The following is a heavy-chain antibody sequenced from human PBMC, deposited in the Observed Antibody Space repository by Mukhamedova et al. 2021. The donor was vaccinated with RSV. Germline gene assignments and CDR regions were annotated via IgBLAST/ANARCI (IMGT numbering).Heavy chain of an antibody. D-gene: IGHD2-21*02. V-gene: IGHV1-3*01. J-gene: IGHJ4*02. Sequence: MGWINAGNGNTKYSQKFQGRVTITRGTSASTAYMELSSLRSEDTAVYYCARGFTGDLYFDYWGQGTLVTVSS. CDR2: INAGNGNT. CDR3: ARGFTGDLYFDY.